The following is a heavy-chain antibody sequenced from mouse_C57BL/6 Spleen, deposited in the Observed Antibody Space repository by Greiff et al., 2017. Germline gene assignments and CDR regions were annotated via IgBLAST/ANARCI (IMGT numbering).Heavy chain of an antibody. CDR3: TRASYSYGGYFDY. V-gene: IGHV1-22*01. J-gene: IGHJ2*01. CDR1: GYTFTDYN. Sequence: VQLQQSGPELVKPGASVKMSCKASGYTFTDYNMHWVKQSHGKSLEWIGYINPNNGGTSYNQKFKGKATLTVNKSSSTAYMELRSLTSEDSAVYCCTRASYSYGGYFDYWGQGTTLTVSS. CDR2: INPNNGGT. D-gene: IGHD2-12*01.